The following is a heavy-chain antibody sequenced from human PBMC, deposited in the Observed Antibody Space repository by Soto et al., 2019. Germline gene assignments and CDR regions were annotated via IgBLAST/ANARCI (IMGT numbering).Heavy chain of an antibody. CDR2: ISGSGGSP. J-gene: IGHJ5*02. Sequence: GXSLRLYCAASGFCLNSYTPAWCRQAPGKGLEWVSSISGSGGSPSYADSVQGRFTISRDNSRNTLSLQMNSLRAEDTATYYCAKARCSGNSCYVPYHWGHGSLVTVSS. CDR1: GFCLNSYT. V-gene: IGHV3-23*01. D-gene: IGHD2-15*01. CDR3: AKARCSGNSCYVPYH.